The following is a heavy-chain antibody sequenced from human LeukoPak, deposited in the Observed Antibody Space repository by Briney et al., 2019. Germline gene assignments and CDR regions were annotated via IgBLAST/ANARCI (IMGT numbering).Heavy chain of an antibody. CDR3: ARHRAAGLNYFDY. Sequence: SETLSLTCAVSGGSISSGGYYWGWIRQPPGKGLEWIGSIYYSGSTYYNPSLKSRVTISVDTSKNQFSLKLSSVTAADTAVYYCARHRAAGLNYFDYWGQGTLVTVSS. V-gene: IGHV4-39*01. D-gene: IGHD6-13*01. J-gene: IGHJ4*02. CDR2: IYYSGST. CDR1: GGSISSGGYY.